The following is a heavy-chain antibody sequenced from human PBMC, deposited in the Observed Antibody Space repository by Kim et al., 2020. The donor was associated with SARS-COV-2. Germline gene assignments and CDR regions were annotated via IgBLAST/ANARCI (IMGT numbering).Heavy chain of an antibody. CDR1: GFTFSSYA. CDR2: ITGSGGIT. J-gene: IGHJ2*01. Sequence: GGSLRLSCAASGFTFSSYAMNWVRQAPGKGLEWVSVITGSGGITYYADSVKGRFTVSRDKSKNTLFLHMDSLRAEDTAVYYCVKDGRNIDWYYDLWGRGTLVTVSS. D-gene: IGHD3-16*02. CDR3: VKDGRNIDWYYDL. V-gene: IGHV3-23*01.